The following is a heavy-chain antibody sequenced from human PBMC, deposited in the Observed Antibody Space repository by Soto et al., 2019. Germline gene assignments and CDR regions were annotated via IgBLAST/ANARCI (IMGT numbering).Heavy chain of an antibody. CDR1: GGAINSYY. Sequence: QVHLQESGPGLVKPSETLSLTCTVSGGAINSYYWTWIRQPAGKGLEWIGRIYSSGSTKYNPSLQSRVTMSLDTSKNQCSVTLTSVTAADTAVYYCARGQRVSDRFDPWGQGTLVTVSS. CDR3: ARGQRVSDRFDP. V-gene: IGHV4-4*07. D-gene: IGHD2-2*01. J-gene: IGHJ5*02. CDR2: IYSSGST.